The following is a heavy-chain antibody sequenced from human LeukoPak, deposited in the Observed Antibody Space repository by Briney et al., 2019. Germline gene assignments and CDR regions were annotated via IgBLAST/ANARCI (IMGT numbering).Heavy chain of an antibody. CDR3: ARQFGGSYGY. D-gene: IGHD1-26*01. Sequence: AGGSLRLSCAASGFTFSTYWMNWVRQAPGRGLEWVSSITTGSDIYYADSVKGRFTISRDNAKNSLYLDMNSLGAEDTAVYYCARQFGGSYGYWGQGTLVTVSS. J-gene: IGHJ4*02. CDR1: GFTFSTYW. CDR2: ITTGSDI. V-gene: IGHV3-69-1*01.